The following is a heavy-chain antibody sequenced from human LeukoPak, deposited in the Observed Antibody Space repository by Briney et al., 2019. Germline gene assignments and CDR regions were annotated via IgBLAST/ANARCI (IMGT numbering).Heavy chain of an antibody. D-gene: IGHD5-24*01. Sequence: GGSLRLSCAASGFTFSSYEMNWVRQAPGKGLEWVSGINWNGGSTGYADSVKGRFTISRDNAKNSLYLQMNSLRAEDTALYYCARARRDGYNAYFDYWGQGTLVTVSS. CDR1: GFTFSSYE. CDR3: ARARRDGYNAYFDY. CDR2: INWNGGST. J-gene: IGHJ4*02. V-gene: IGHV3-20*04.